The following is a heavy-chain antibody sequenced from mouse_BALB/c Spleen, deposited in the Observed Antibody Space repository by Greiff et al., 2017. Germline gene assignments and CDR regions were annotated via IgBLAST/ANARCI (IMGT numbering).Heavy chain of an antibody. V-gene: IGHV1S81*02. Sequence: QVQLQQPGAELVKPGASVKLSCKASGYTFTSYYMYWVKQRPGQGLEWIGGINPSNGGTNFNEKFKSKATLTVDKSSSTAYMQLSSLTSEDSAVYYCTRGYRYEGYFDYWGHGTTLTVSS. CDR3: TRGYRYEGYFDY. CDR2: INPSNGGT. J-gene: IGHJ2*01. CDR1: GYTFTSYY. D-gene: IGHD2-14*01.